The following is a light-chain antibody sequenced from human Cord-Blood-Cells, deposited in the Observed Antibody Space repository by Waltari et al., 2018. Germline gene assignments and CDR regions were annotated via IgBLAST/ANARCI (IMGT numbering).Light chain of an antibody. CDR2: DAS. CDR1: QSVSSY. Sequence: LVFTQSPATLSLSPGEIATLSCRASQSVSSYLAWYQQKPGQAPRLLIYDASNRATGIPARFSGSVSVTDFTLTISSLEPEDFAVYYCQQRSNWPLTFGGGTKVEIK. V-gene: IGKV3-11*01. J-gene: IGKJ4*01. CDR3: QQRSNWPLT.